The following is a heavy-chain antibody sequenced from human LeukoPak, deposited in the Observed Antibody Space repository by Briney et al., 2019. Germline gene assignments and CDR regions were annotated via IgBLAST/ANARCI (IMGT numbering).Heavy chain of an antibody. D-gene: IGHD3-9*01. CDR2: IYYSGST. J-gene: IGHJ5*02. Sequence: SETLSLTCTVSGGSISSSSYYWGWIRQPPGKGLEWIGSIYYSGSTYYNPSPKSRVTISVDTSKNQFSLKLSSVTAADTAVYYCARRTLRYFDWLLSYNWFDPWGQGTLVTVSS. CDR3: ARRTLRYFDWLLSYNWFDP. V-gene: IGHV4-39*07. CDR1: GGSISSSSYY.